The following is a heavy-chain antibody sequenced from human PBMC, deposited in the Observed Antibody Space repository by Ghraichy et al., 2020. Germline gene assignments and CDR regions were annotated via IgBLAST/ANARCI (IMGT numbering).Heavy chain of an antibody. CDR2: IKQDGSEK. Sequence: GGSLRLSCAASGFTFSSYWMSWVRQAPGKGLEWVANIKQDGSEKYYVDSVKGRFTISRDNAKNSLYLQMNSLRAEDTAVYYCARAQNPHYDFWSGPDYWGQGTLVTVSS. CDR1: GFTFSSYW. CDR3: ARAQNPHYDFWSGPDY. D-gene: IGHD3-3*01. J-gene: IGHJ4*02. V-gene: IGHV3-7*01.